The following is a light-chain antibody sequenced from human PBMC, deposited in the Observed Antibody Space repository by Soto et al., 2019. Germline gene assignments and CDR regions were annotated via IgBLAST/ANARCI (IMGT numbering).Light chain of an antibody. CDR3: QQHYNYPT. J-gene: IGKJ1*01. V-gene: IGKV1-5*03. Sequence: DIQMTQSPSTLSASVGDRVTITCRASQTISIWLAWYQQKPGKAPKLLIYKASSLESEVPSRFSGRGSGTDFTLTISSLQPDDFATYYCQQHYNYPTFGQGTKVDIK. CDR1: QTISIW. CDR2: KAS.